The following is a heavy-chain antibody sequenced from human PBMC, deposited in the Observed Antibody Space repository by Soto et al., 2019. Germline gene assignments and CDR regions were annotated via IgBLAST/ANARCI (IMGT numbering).Heavy chain of an antibody. CDR3: ASGTGYSSSWYGYYYYGMDV. CDR1: GGSISSSSYY. CDR2: IYYSGST. D-gene: IGHD6-13*01. J-gene: IGHJ6*02. Sequence: ASETLSLTCTVSGGSISSSSYYWGWIRQPPGKGLEWIGSIYYSGSTYYNPSLKSRVTISVDTSKNQFSLKLSSVTAADTAVYYCASGTGYSSSWYGYYYYGMDVWGQGTTVTVSS. V-gene: IGHV4-39*01.